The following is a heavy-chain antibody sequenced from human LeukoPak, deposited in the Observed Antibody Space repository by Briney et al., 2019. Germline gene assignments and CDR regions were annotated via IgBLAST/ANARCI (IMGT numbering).Heavy chain of an antibody. CDR3: ARDGLGDGYNPGGYFDY. CDR1: GGTFSSYT. D-gene: IGHD5-24*01. CDR2: IIPIFGTA. J-gene: IGHJ4*02. V-gene: IGHV1-69*13. Sequence: SVKFSCKASGGTFSSYTIRWVGHATGQGLEWMGGIIPIFGTANYAQKFQGRVTITADESTSTAYMELSSLRSEDTAVYYCARDGLGDGYNPGGYFDYWGQGTLVTVSS.